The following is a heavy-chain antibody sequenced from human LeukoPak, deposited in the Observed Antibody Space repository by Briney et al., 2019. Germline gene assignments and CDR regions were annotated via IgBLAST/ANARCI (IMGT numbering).Heavy chain of an antibody. CDR3: ARGGYTYGFKVDY. CDR1: GFTFSSYW. V-gene: IGHV3-7*01. D-gene: IGHD5-18*01. J-gene: IGHJ4*02. Sequence: GGSLRLSCAASGFTFSSYWMSWVRQAPGKGLEWVANIKQDGSEKYYVDSVKGRFTISRDNAKNSLYLQMNSLRAEDTAVYYCARGGYTYGFKVDYWGQGTLVTVSS. CDR2: IKQDGSEK.